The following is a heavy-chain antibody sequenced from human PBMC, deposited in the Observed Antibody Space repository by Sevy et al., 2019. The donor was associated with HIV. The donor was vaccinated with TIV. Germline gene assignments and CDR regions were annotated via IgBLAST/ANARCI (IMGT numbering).Heavy chain of an antibody. J-gene: IGHJ4*02. D-gene: IGHD5-18*01. CDR3: ARDTAYLFDY. Sequence: KQSQTLSLTCAISGDSVSSNSAAWNWIRQSPSRGLEWLGRTYYRSKWYNNYALSVRSRITINPYTSKNQFSLQLNSVTPEDTAVYFCARDTAYLFDYWGQGTLVTVSS. CDR2: TYYRSKWYN. CDR1: GDSVSSNSAA. V-gene: IGHV6-1*01.